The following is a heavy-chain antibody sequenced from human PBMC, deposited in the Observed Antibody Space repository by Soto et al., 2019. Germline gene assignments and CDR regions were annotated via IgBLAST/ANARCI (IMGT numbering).Heavy chain of an antibody. D-gene: IGHD1-1*01. CDR3: AKVSERYSGGMDV. CDR2: ISWDGGST. V-gene: IGHV3-43D*04. CDR1: GFTFDDYA. Sequence: GGSLRLSCAASGFTFDDYAMHWVRQAPGKGLEWVSLISWDGGSTYYADSVKGRFTISRDNSKNSLYLQMNSLRAEDTALYYCAKVSERYSGGMDVWGQGTTVTVSS. J-gene: IGHJ6*02.